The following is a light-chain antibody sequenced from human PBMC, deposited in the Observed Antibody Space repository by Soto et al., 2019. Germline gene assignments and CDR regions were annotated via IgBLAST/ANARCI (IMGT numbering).Light chain of an antibody. Sequence: EIVMTQSPATLSVSPGERATLSCRASQSVSSNLAWYQQKPGQPPRLLIYGASTRATGIPARFSGSGSGTEFTLTISSLQSEDFAVYYCQQYNNCRPYTFGQGTKVEIK. V-gene: IGKV3-15*01. J-gene: IGKJ2*01. CDR2: GAS. CDR1: QSVSSN. CDR3: QQYNNCRPYT.